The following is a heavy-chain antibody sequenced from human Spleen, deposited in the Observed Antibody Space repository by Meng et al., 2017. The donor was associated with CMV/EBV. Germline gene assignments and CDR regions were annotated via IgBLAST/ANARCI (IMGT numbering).Heavy chain of an antibody. CDR1: GFTFSSYW. J-gene: IGHJ2*01. Sequence: GESLKISCAASGFTFSSYWMSWVRQAPGKGLEWVANIKQDGSEKYYVDSVKGRFTISRDNAKNSLYLQMNSLRAEDTAVYYCARDRNTMVRGVIIQPNWYFDLWGRGTLVTVSS. V-gene: IGHV3-7*01. CDR2: IKQDGSEK. CDR3: ARDRNTMVRGVIIQPNWYFDL. D-gene: IGHD3-10*01.